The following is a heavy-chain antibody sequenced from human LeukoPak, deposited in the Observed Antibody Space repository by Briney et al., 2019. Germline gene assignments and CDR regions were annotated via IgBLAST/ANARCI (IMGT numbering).Heavy chain of an antibody. Sequence: SETLSLTCAVYGGSFSGYYWSWIRQPPGKGLEWIGEINHSGSTNYNPSLKSRVTISVDTSKNQFSLKLSSVPAAAPPVYYCAIGGSNVWGSYRYPRGGDWFDPWGQGTLVTVSS. V-gene: IGHV4-34*01. CDR1: GGSFSGYY. CDR2: INHSGST. D-gene: IGHD3-16*02. J-gene: IGHJ5*02. CDR3: AIGGSNVWGSYRYPRGGDWFDP.